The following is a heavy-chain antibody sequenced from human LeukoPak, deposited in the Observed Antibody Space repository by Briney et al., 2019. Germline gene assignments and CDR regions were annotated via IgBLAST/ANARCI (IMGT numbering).Heavy chain of an antibody. J-gene: IGHJ6*03. Sequence: GGSLRLSCAASGFTFSSYGMHWVRQAPGKGLEWVAFIRYDGSNKYYADSVKGRFTISRDNSKNTLYLQMNSLRAEDTAVYYCAKGALPRTIFGVVYYMDVWGKGTTVTVSS. CDR3: AKGALPRTIFGVVYYMDV. D-gene: IGHD3-3*01. V-gene: IGHV3-30*02. CDR2: IRYDGSNK. CDR1: GFTFSSYG.